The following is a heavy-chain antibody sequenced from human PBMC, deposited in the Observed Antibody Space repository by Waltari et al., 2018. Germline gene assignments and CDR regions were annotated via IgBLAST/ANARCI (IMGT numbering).Heavy chain of an antibody. CDR3: ARVALGAAQSDYYYYGMDV. CDR2: IYYSGST. J-gene: IGHJ6*02. D-gene: IGHD3-16*01. CDR1: GGSISSSSYY. V-gene: IGHV4-39*07. Sequence: QLQLQESGPGLVKPSETLSLTCTVSGGSISSSSYYWGWIRQPPGKGLEWIGSIYYSGSTYYSPSLKRRVTISVETAKNQFSLKLSSVTAAETAVYYCARVALGAAQSDYYYYGMDVWGQGTTVTVSS.